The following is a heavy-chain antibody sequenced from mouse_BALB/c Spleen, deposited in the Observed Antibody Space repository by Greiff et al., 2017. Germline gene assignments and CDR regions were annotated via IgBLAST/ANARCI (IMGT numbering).Heavy chain of an antibody. CDR1: GYTFTSYW. Sequence: QVQLQQSGAELMKPGASVKISCKATGYTFTSYWIEWVKQRPGHGLEWIGEILPGSGSTNYNEKFKGKATFTADTSSNTAYMQLSSLTSEDSAVYYCARKGGDYDPYYYAMDYWGQGTSVTVSS. D-gene: IGHD2-4*01. CDR2: ILPGSGST. J-gene: IGHJ4*01. V-gene: IGHV1-9*01. CDR3: ARKGGDYDPYYYAMDY.